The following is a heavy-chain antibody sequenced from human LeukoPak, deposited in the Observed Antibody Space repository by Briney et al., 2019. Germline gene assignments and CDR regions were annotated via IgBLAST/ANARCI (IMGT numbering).Heavy chain of an antibody. V-gene: IGHV1-69*04. CDR1: GVTYSLYA. D-gene: IGHD4-23*01. J-gene: IGHJ6*02. Sequence: SVNVSCKASGVTYSLYAISWVRQAPGQGLEWMGRIIPILGIANYTQKFQGRVTISADKSTSTAYMELSSLRSEDTAVYYCAGAVGADYGGSSPSESGLGMDVWGQGTTVTVSS. CDR2: IIPILGIA. CDR3: AGAVGADYGGSSPSESGLGMDV.